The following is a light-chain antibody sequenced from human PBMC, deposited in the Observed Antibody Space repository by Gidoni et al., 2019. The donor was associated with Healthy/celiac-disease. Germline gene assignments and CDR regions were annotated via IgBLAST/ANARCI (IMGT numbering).Light chain of an antibody. CDR1: SGSIASNY. CDR2: EDN. Sequence: NFMLTQPHSVSESTGKTVTISCTRSSGSIASNYVQWYQQRPGSSPTTVIYEDNQRPSGVPDRFSGSIDSSSNSASLTISGLKTEDEADYYCQSYDSSMAVFGGGTKLTVL. J-gene: IGLJ2*01. V-gene: IGLV6-57*01. CDR3: QSYDSSMAV.